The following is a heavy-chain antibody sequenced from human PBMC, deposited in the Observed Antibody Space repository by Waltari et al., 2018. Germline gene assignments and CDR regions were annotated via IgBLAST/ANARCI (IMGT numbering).Heavy chain of an antibody. CDR3: ARDKYCSSTSCYRGWGY. Sequence: QVQLVQSGSELKKPGASVKVSCKASGYTFTSYAMNWVRQAPGQGLEGLGWINTNTGNPTYAQGFTGRFVFSLDTSVSTAYLQISSLKAEDTAVYYCARDKYCSSTSCYRGWGYWGQGTLVTVSS. CDR1: GYTFTSYA. CDR2: INTNTGNP. D-gene: IGHD2-2*01. J-gene: IGHJ4*02. V-gene: IGHV7-4-1*02.